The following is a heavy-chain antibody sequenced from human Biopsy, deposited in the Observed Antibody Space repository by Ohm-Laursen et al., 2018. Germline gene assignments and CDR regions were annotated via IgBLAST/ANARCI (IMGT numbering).Heavy chain of an antibody. CDR2: IYSNGNT. Sequence: SETLSLTCTVSGGPISSDYWSWIRQTPGKGLEWIGRIYSNGNTNYNPSLKSRVSMSVDTSKNHFSLILTSVTAADTAVYYCARDEGLLRAFDIWGQGTLGTVSS. V-gene: IGHV4-4*07. J-gene: IGHJ3*02. CDR3: ARDEGLLRAFDI. D-gene: IGHD1-26*01. CDR1: GGPISSDY.